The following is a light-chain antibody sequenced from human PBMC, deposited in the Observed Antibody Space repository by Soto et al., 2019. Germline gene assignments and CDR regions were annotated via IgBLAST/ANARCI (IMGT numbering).Light chain of an antibody. Sequence: EIVLTQSPGTLSLSPGERATLSCRTSQSATTSYLAWYQQKPGQAPRLLIYGTSIRATGVPDRFSGSGSATDFTLTISRLEPEDFAVYYCHQYGDSPQTFGQGTKVEI. CDR1: QSATTSY. V-gene: IGKV3-20*01. CDR2: GTS. J-gene: IGKJ1*01. CDR3: HQYGDSPQT.